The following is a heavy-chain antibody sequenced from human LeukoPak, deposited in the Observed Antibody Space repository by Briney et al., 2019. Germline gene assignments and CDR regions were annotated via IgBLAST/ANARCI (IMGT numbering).Heavy chain of an antibody. V-gene: IGHV7-4-1*02. D-gene: IGHD2-2*01. CDR3: ARPSRYCSSTSCHPFDY. J-gene: IGHJ4*02. CDR1: GYTFTSYA. CDR2: INTNTGNP. Sequence: ASVKVSCKASGYTFTSYAMNWVRQAPGQGLEWMGWINTNTGNPTYAQGFTGRFVFSLDTSVSTAYLQISSLKAEDTAVYYCARPSRYCSSTSCHPFDYWGQGTLVTVSS.